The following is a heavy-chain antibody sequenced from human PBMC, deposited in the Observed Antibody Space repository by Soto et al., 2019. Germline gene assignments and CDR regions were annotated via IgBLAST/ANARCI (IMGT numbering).Heavy chain of an antibody. CDR1: GGSISSYY. J-gene: IGHJ3*02. V-gene: IGHV4-59*01. CDR2: IYYSGST. Sequence: SETLSLTCTVSGGSISSYYWSWIRQPPGKGLEWIGYIYYSGSTNYNPSLKSRVTISVDTSKNQFSLKLSSVTAADTAVYYCARVGAIQPDAFVIWAQGTMVTCSS. CDR3: ARVGAIQPDAFVI. D-gene: IGHD2-2*02.